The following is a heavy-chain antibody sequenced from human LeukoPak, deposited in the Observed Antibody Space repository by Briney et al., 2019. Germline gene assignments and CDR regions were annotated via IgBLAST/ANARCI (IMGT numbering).Heavy chain of an antibody. J-gene: IGHJ3*02. Sequence: PSETPSLTCAVYGGSFSGYYWSWIRQPPGKGLEWIGEINHSGSTNYNPSLKSRVTISVDTSKNQFSLKLSPVTAADTAVYYCARVGGVPISAFDIRGQGTMVTVSS. V-gene: IGHV4-34*01. CDR1: GGSFSGYY. CDR2: INHSGST. D-gene: IGHD3-16*01. CDR3: ARVGGVPISAFDI.